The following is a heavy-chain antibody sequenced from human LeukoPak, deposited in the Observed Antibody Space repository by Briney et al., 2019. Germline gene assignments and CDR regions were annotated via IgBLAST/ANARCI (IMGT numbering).Heavy chain of an antibody. CDR1: GFTFSSYA. V-gene: IGHV3-30-3*01. CDR3: ARERSRPPKAFDY. J-gene: IGHJ4*02. Sequence: QPGRSLRLSCAASGFTFSSYAMHWVRQAPGKGLEWVAAISYDGSNKYYADSVKGRFTISRDNSKNTLYLQMNSLRAEDTAVYYCARERSRPPKAFDYWGQGTLVTVSS. CDR2: ISYDGSNK. D-gene: IGHD1-1*01.